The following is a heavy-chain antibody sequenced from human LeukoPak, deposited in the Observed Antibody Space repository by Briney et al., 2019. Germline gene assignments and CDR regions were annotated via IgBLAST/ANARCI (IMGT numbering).Heavy chain of an antibody. CDR1: GFIVSSNY. J-gene: IGHJ4*02. CDR2: IHNSGTT. Sequence: GGSLRLSCAASGFIVSSNYMNWVRQAPGKGLECVSVIHNSGTTYADSVKGRFTISRDNSKNTLFLQMNSLRAEDTAMYYCARDLWSSSDYWGQGTLVTVSS. V-gene: IGHV3-66*01. D-gene: IGHD6-13*01. CDR3: ARDLWSSSDY.